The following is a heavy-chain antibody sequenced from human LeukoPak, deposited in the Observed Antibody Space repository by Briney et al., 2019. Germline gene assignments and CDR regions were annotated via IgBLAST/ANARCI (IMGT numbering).Heavy chain of an antibody. D-gene: IGHD4-17*01. Sequence: SETLSLTCTVSGGSISSSSYYWGWIRQPPGKGLEWIGSIYYSGSTYYNPSLKSRVTISVDTSKNQFSLELSSVTAADTAVYYCARLAKPYGDYGSWGQGTLVTVSS. CDR2: IYYSGST. V-gene: IGHV4-39*01. CDR3: ARLAKPYGDYGS. CDR1: GGSISSSSYY. J-gene: IGHJ4*02.